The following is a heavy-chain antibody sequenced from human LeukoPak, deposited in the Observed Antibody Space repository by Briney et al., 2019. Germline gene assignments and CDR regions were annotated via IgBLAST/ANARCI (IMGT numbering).Heavy chain of an antibody. D-gene: IGHD3-9*01. J-gene: IGHJ4*02. CDR3: ARAEESTYYDILTGCLFDY. Sequence: SETLSITCTVSGGSISSGDYYWSWIRQPPGKGLEWIGYIYYSGSTYYNPSLKSRVTISVDTSKNQFSLKLSSVTAADTAVYCCARAEESTYYDILTGCLFDYWGQGTLVTVSS. V-gene: IGHV4-30-4*01. CDR2: IYYSGST. CDR1: GGSISSGDYY.